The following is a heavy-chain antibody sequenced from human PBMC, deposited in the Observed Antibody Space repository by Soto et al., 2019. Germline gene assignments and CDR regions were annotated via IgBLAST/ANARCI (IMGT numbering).Heavy chain of an antibody. Sequence: ASVKVSCKASGYTFTSYAMHWVRQAPGQRLEWMGWINGGNGDTQYSQKFQGRVSTTRDSSASTAYMDLSSLRSEDTGVYYCATSRDYDGNSAFDYWGQGTLVTVSS. J-gene: IGHJ4*02. D-gene: IGHD4-17*01. CDR3: ATSRDYDGNSAFDY. CDR2: INGGNGDT. V-gene: IGHV1-3*01. CDR1: GYTFTSYA.